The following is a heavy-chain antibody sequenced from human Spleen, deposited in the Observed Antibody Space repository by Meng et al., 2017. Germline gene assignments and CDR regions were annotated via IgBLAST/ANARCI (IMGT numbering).Heavy chain of an antibody. Sequence: GSLRLSCVASGVSFTDAWMSWVRQAPGKGLEWVGRIETKSEGGTADYAAPVKGRFSISRDDSKNTLYLQMNTLISEDTGVYFCATGAAAADHWGQGTPVTVSS. D-gene: IGHD6-13*01. CDR3: ATGAAAADH. J-gene: IGHJ4*02. CDR2: IETKSEGGTA. V-gene: IGHV3-15*04. CDR1: GVSFTDAW.